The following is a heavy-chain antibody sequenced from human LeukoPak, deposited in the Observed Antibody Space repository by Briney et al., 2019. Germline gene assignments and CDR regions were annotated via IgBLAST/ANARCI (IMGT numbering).Heavy chain of an antibody. CDR2: INHSGST. CDR3: ARGPERGCYDSSGYYY. V-gene: IGHV4-34*01. CDR1: GGSFSGYY. Sequence: PSETLSLTCAVYGGSFSGYYWSWIRQPPGKGLEWIGEINHSGSTNYNPSLKSRVTISVDTSKNQFSLKLSSVTAADTAVYYCARGPERGCYDSSGYYYWGQGTLVTVSS. J-gene: IGHJ4*02. D-gene: IGHD3-22*01.